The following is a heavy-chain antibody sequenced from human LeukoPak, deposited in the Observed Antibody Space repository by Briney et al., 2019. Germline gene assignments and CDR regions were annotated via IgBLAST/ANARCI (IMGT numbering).Heavy chain of an antibody. J-gene: IGHJ6*02. CDR1: GYTFTGYY. V-gene: IGHV1-2*02. CDR3: ARVQRDYYYGMDV. Sequence: ASVTVSCKASGYTFTGYYMHWVRQAPGQGLEWMGWINPNSGGTNYAQKFQGRVTMTRDTSISTAYMELSRLRSDDTAVYYCARVQRDYYYGMDVWGQGTTVTVSS. D-gene: IGHD6-25*01. CDR2: INPNSGGT.